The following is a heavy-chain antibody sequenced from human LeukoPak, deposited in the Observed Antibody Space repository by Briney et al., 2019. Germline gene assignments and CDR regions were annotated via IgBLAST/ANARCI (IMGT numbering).Heavy chain of an antibody. CDR3: AREKQSGGTPFDY. D-gene: IGHD1-26*01. CDR1: GFTFTGHS. CDR2: VAHDEKTI. J-gene: IGHJ4*02. Sequence: PGGSLRLSCVASGFTFTGHSMHWVRQAPGKGLEWGAVVAHDEKTIFYADSLKGRFTVSRDNSKNTVYLHMNSLRDEDTAVYYCAREKQSGGTPFDYWGQGSLVTVSS. V-gene: IGHV3-30*04.